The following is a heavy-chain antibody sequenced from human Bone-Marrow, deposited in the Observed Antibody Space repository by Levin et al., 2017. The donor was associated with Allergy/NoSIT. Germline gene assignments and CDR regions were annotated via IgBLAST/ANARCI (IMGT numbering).Heavy chain of an antibody. CDR3: ARDRAGYCASTSCYPYYFDS. CDR2: ISNSGGYI. Sequence: SCAASGFSFSTYGMNWVRQAPGKGLEWVAYISNSGGYIYYADSLNGRFTISRDNVRNSLSLQMSSLRAEDTAVYYCARDRAGYCASTSCYPYYFDSWGQGTLVTVSS. J-gene: IGHJ4*02. V-gene: IGHV3-21*01. CDR1: GFSFSTYG. D-gene: IGHD2-2*01.